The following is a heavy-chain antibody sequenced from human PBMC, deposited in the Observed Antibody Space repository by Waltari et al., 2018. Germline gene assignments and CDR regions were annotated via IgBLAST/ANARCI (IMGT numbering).Heavy chain of an antibody. D-gene: IGHD2-21*01. CDR1: GGTFSTYP. Sequence: QVHLVQSGAEVKKPGSAVKVSCKASGGTFSTYPISWVRQAPGQGLEWMGGMMPLSGSPDYAQKIQDRVTITADESTSTAYLELRSLKSDDTAVYFCARGSDHNDDSRYGIAIGEHAFDAWGRGTLVTVSS. J-gene: IGHJ5*02. CDR2: MMPLSGSP. V-gene: IGHV1-69*12. CDR3: ARGSDHNDDSRYGIAIGEHAFDA.